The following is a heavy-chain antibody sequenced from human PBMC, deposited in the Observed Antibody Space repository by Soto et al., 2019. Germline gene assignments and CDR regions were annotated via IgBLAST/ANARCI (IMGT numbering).Heavy chain of an antibody. CDR1: GFSLSTLGVY. CDR3: VLSYGDYDFDY. CDR2: IYWDDDK. D-gene: IGHD4-17*01. J-gene: IGHJ4*02. Sequence: QITLKESGPTLVKPTQTLTLTCTFSGFSLSTLGVYVGWIRQPPGKALEWLALIYWDDDKRYSPSLKSRLTITKDTSKNQVVLTMTNMDPVDTATYYCVLSYGDYDFDYWGQGTLVTVSS. V-gene: IGHV2-5*02.